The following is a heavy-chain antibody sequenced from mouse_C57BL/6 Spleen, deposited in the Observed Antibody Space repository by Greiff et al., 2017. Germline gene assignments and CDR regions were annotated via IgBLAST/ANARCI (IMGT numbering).Heavy chain of an antibody. V-gene: IGHV1-69*01. CDR3: ASGGDYEAWFAD. J-gene: IGHJ3*01. D-gene: IGHD2-4*01. CDR2: IDPSDSYT. Sequence: QVQLQQPGAELVMPGASVKLSCKASGYTFTSYWMHWVKQRPGQGLEWIGEIDPSDSYTNYNQKFKGKSTLTVDKSSSTAYMQLSSLTSEDSAVYYCASGGDYEAWFADWGQGTLVTVSA. CDR1: GYTFTSYW.